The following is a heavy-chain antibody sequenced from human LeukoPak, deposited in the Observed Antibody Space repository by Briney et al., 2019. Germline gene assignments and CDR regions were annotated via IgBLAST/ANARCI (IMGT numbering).Heavy chain of an antibody. CDR2: IYIGGST. D-gene: IGHD4-11*01. CDR1: GFTVSTNY. Sequence: GGSLRLSCAASGFTVSTNYMSWVRQAPGKGLEWVSVIYIGGSTHYADSVKGRFTISRDNSKNTLYLQMSSLRAEDTAVYYCARARLDYNNYFDYWGQGTLVTVSS. J-gene: IGHJ4*02. CDR3: ARARLDYNNYFDY. V-gene: IGHV3-66*02.